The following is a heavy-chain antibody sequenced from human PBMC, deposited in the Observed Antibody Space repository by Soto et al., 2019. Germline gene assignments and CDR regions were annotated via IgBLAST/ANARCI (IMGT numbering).Heavy chain of an antibody. J-gene: IGHJ5*02. D-gene: IGHD2-21*02. CDR3: PRSGVTGIVIQSHWFGP. CDR2: ISSSGST. Sequence: SETLSLTCTFSGDSIGGVGYWSWIRQFPGRGLEWIGCISSSGSTYYNPALNNRISLSLDTSQNQFSLKLLSVTAADTAIYYCPRSGVTGIVIQSHWFGPWGHGTLVTVSS. V-gene: IGHV4-31*03. CDR1: GDSIGGVGY.